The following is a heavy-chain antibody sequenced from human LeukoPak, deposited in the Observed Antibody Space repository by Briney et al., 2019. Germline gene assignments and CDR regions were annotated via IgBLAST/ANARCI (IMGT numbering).Heavy chain of an antibody. CDR1: GFTFSSYA. V-gene: IGHV3-21*01. CDR2: ISSSSSSI. D-gene: IGHD3-16*01. Sequence: PGGSLRLSCAASGFTFSSYAMSWVRQAPGKGLEWVSSISSSSSSIYYADSVKGRFTISRDNAKNLLYLQMNSLRAEDTAGYYCGWGVDYWGQGTLVTVSS. J-gene: IGHJ4*02. CDR3: GWGVDY.